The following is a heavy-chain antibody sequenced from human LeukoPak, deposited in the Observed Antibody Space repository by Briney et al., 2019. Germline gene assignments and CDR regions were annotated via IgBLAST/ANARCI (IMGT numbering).Heavy chain of an antibody. CDR2: ISSSGSTI. V-gene: IGHV3-48*03. D-gene: IGHD2-2*01. J-gene: IGHJ4*02. CDR3: ARWRCSSTSCFFDY. Sequence: GGSLRLSCAASGFTFSSYEMNWVRQAPGKGLEWVSYISSSGSTIYYADSVKGRFTISRDDAKNSLYLQMNSLRAEDTAVYYCARWRCSSTSCFFDYWGQGTLVTVSS. CDR1: GFTFSSYE.